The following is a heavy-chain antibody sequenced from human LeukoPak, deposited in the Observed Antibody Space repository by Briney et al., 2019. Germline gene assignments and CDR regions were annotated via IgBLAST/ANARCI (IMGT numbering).Heavy chain of an antibody. CDR1: GFTFSSYS. V-gene: IGHV3-48*01. CDR3: ARNGDREYCSSTSCYGAYYYYGMDV. J-gene: IGHJ6*02. CDR2: ISSSSSTI. D-gene: IGHD2-2*01. Sequence: PGGSLRLSCAASGFTFSSYSMNWVRQAPGKGLEWVSYISSSSSTIYYADSVKGRFTISSDNAKNSLYLQMNSLRAEDTAVYYCARNGDREYCSSTSCYGAYYYYGMDVWGQGTTVTVSS.